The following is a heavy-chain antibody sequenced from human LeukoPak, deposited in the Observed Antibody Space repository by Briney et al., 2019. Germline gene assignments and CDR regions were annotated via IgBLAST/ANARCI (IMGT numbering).Heavy chain of an antibody. Sequence: PSETLSLTCAVYGGSFSGYYWSWIRQPPGKGLEWIGEINHSGSTNYNPSFKSRVTISVDTPKNQFSLKLSSVTAADTAVYYCARVPYGSARRPADYWGQGTLVTVSS. D-gene: IGHD6-25*01. CDR3: ARVPYGSARRPADY. V-gene: IGHV4-34*01. CDR1: GGSFSGYY. CDR2: INHSGST. J-gene: IGHJ4*02.